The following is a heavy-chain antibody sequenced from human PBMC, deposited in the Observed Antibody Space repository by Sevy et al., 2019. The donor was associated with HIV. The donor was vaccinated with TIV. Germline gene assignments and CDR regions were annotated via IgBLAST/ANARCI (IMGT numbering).Heavy chain of an antibody. J-gene: IGHJ4*02. D-gene: IGHD7-27*01. Sequence: GGSLRLSCAASGITFSSYWMHWVRQAPGKGLVWVSRINSDGTSTSYADSVKGRFTISRDNAKNTVFLQVNSLRAEDTATYYCARPSRTAPTGAFDSWGQGTLVTVSS. CDR2: INSDGTST. CDR1: GITFSSYW. V-gene: IGHV3-74*01. CDR3: ARPSRTAPTGAFDS.